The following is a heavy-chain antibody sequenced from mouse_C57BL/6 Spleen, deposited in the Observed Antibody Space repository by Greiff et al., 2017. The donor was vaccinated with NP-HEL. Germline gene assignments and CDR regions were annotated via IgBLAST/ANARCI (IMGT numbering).Heavy chain of an antibody. D-gene: IGHD1-1*01. Sequence: VQLQQSGPELVKPGASVKISCKASGYSFTGYYMNWVKQSPEKSLEWIGEINPSTGGTTYNQKFKAKATLTVDKSSSTAYMQLKSLTSEDSAVYYCAIYYYGSSPYWGQGTTLTVSS. CDR3: AIYYYGSSPY. CDR2: INPSTGGT. CDR1: GYSFTGYY. J-gene: IGHJ2*01. V-gene: IGHV1-42*01.